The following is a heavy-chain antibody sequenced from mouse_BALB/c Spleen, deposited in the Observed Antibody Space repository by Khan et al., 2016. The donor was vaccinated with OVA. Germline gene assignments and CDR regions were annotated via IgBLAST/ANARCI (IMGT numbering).Heavy chain of an antibody. CDR2: INPSNSYT. D-gene: IGHD2-14*01. CDR1: GYTFTSYT. J-gene: IGHJ3*01. Sequence: VQLVESGAELARPGASVKMSCKASGYTFTSYTMHWIKQRPGQGLEWIGYINPSNSYTNYNQKFKDKTTLTADKSSSTPYMQLSSLTSEDSAVYYCAREGAYYRSDGWFAYWGQGTLVTVSA. CDR3: AREGAYYRSDGWFAY. V-gene: IGHV1-4*01.